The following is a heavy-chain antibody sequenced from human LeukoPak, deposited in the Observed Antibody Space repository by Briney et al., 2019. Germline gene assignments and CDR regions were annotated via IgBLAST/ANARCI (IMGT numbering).Heavy chain of an antibody. J-gene: IGHJ4*02. CDR2: IYYSGST. V-gene: IGHV4-59*08. CDR3: ATRRPCSGGSCFPFDY. CDR1: GGSISSYY. D-gene: IGHD2-15*01. Sequence: SETLSLTCTVSGGSISSYYWSWIRQPPGKGLEWIGYIYYSGSTNYNPSLKSRVTISVDTSKNQFSLNLNSVTAADTAVYYCATRRPCSGGSCFPFDYWGQGTLVTVSS.